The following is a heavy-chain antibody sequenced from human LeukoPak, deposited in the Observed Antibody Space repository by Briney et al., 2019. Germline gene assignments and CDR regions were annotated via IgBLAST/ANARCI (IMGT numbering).Heavy chain of an antibody. J-gene: IGHJ5*02. CDR2: INPSGGST. V-gene: IGHV1-46*03. CDR3: AASITIFGVWFDP. D-gene: IGHD3-3*01. Sequence: ASVKVSCKASGYTFTSYGISWVRQAPGQGLEWMGIINPSGGSTSYAQKFQGRVTMTRDTSTSTVYMELSSLRSEDTAVYYCAASITIFGVWFDPWGQGTLVTVSS. CDR1: GYTFTSYG.